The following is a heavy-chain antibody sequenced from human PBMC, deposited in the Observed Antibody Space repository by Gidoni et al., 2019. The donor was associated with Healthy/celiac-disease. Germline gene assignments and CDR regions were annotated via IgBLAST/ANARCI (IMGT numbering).Heavy chain of an antibody. Sequence: QVQLVQSGAEVKKPGSSVKVSCKASGGTFSSYTISWVRQAPGQGLEWMGRIIPILGIANYAQKFQGRVTITADKSTSTAYMELSSLRSEDTAVYYCALAGGGLLPPDYWGQGTLVTVSS. D-gene: IGHD2-21*02. V-gene: IGHV1-69*02. CDR2: IIPILGIA. CDR3: ALAGGGLLPPDY. CDR1: GGTFSSYT. J-gene: IGHJ4*02.